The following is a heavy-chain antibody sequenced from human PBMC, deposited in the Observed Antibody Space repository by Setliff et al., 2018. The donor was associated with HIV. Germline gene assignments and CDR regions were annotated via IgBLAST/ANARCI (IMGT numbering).Heavy chain of an antibody. J-gene: IGHJ5*02. D-gene: IGHD1-26*01. CDR3: ARGFGSLDP. CDR2: IHASGKA. Sequence: PSETLSLTCTVSGDTDFYWSWIRQSPGKGLEWIGYIHASGKANYNPSLKSRVTISLDTSKNRFSLNLRSVTAADTAVYYCARGFGSLDPWGKGTLVTVSS. CDR1: GDTDFY. V-gene: IGHV4-4*09.